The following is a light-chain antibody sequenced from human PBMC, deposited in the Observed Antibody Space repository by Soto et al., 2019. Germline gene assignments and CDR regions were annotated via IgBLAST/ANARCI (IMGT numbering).Light chain of an antibody. CDR3: QQRSSWPIT. Sequence: EIVMTQSPATLSVSPGERASLSCRASQSVTSNLAWYQQEPGQAPRLLIYGASTRATGIPARFSGSGSGTDFTLTISSLEPEDFAVYYCQQRSSWPITFGQGTRLEIK. CDR1: QSVTSN. V-gene: IGKV3-15*01. CDR2: GAS. J-gene: IGKJ5*01.